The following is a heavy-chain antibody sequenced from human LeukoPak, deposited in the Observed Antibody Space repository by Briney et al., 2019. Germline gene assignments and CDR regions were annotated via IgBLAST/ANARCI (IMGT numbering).Heavy chain of an antibody. CDR1: GFTFSSYG. V-gene: IGHV3-30*03. CDR3: ARDGPGYSFDY. CDR2: ISYDGSNK. Sequence: PGGSLRLSCAASGFTFSSYGMHWVRQAPGKGLEWVAVISYDGSNKYYADSVKGRFTISRDNSKNTLYLQMNSLRAEDTAVYYCARDGPGYSFDYWGQGTLVTVSS. J-gene: IGHJ4*02. D-gene: IGHD5-18*01.